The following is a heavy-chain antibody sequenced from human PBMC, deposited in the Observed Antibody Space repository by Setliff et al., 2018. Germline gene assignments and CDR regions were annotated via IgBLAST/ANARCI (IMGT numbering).Heavy chain of an antibody. Sequence: TFTRYYMYWVRQAPGQGLEWMGIINVSGGSTTYAPQFQGRLVMTTDTSTNTAYMELRNLTSDDTAMYFCERLVRYCTRVTCQRSSDGDFWGQGTPVTVSS. CDR1: TFTRYY. D-gene: IGHD2-8*01. V-gene: IGHV1-46*01. CDR2: INVSGGST. CDR3: ERLVRYCTRVTCQRSSDGDF. J-gene: IGHJ4*02.